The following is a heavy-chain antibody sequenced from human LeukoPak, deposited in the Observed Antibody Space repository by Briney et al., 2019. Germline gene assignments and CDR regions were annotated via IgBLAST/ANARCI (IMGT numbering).Heavy chain of an antibody. CDR1: GFTFSNFG. Sequence: GGSLRLSCAASGFTFSNFGMHWVRQAPGKGLDWAAIISFDGTTKYYADSVKGRFTISRDNSKNTLFLQMDSLRVEDTAVYYCVKGKDLYGALDIWGQGTMVTVSS. CDR2: ISFDGTTK. D-gene: IGHD3-16*01. CDR3: VKGKDLYGALDI. V-gene: IGHV3-30*18. J-gene: IGHJ3*02.